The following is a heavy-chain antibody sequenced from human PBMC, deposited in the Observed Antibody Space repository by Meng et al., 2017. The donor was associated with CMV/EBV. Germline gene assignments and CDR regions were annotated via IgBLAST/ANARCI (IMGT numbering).Heavy chain of an antibody. CDR1: GGTLSSYA. V-gene: IGHV1-69*10. CDR2: IIPILGIA. J-gene: IGHJ4*02. D-gene: IGHD6-13*01. Sequence: KASGGTLSSYAISWVRQAPGQGLEWMGGIIPILGIANYAQKFQGRVTITADKSTGTAYMELSSLRSEDTAVYYCARYSSSQGYFDYWGQGTLVTVSS. CDR3: ARYSSSQGYFDY.